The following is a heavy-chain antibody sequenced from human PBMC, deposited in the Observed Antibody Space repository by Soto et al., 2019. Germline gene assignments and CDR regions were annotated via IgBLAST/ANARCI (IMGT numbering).Heavy chain of an antibody. V-gene: IGHV3-64*01. Sequence: HPGGFLRLSCAASGFTFSSYAMHWVRQAPGKGLEYVSAISSNGGSTYYANSVKGRFTISRDNSKNTLYLQMGSLRAEDMAVYYCARDQDTAMAPPLYWGQGTLVTVSS. CDR1: GFTFSSYA. J-gene: IGHJ4*02. CDR3: ARDQDTAMAPPLY. D-gene: IGHD5-18*01. CDR2: ISSNGGST.